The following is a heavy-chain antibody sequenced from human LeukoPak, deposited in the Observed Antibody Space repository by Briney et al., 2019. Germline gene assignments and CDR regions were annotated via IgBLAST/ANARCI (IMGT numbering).Heavy chain of an antibody. D-gene: IGHD5-18*01. Sequence: GGSLRLSCAAPGLITDDYAIHWVRQAPGKGLEWVSLISGDGGGTFYADSVKGRFTISRDNSKNTLFLQMNSLRAEDTAVYYCAKDADTATIIYWYFDLWGRGTLVTVSS. CDR3: AKDADTATIIYWYFDL. CDR1: GLITDDYA. J-gene: IGHJ2*01. CDR2: ISGDGGGT. V-gene: IGHV3-43*02.